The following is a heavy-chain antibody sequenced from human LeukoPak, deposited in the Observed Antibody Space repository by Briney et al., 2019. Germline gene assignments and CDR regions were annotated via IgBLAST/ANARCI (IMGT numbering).Heavy chain of an antibody. D-gene: IGHD5-24*01. CDR1: GGSISSGDYY. J-gene: IGHJ4*02. V-gene: IGHV4-30-4*08. Sequence: KTSQTLSLTCTVSGGSISSGDYYWSWIRQPPGKGLEWIGEINHSGSTNYNPSLKSRVTISVDTSKNQFSLKLSSVTAADTAVYYCARVRRWLHRLLDYWGQGTLVTVSS. CDR3: ARVRRWLHRLLDY. CDR2: INHSGST.